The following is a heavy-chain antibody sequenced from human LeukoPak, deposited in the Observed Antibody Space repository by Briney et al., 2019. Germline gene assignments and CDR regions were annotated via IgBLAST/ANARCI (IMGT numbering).Heavy chain of an antibody. CDR1: GGTFSTYA. CDR3: ARVRDTAMVHEYFQH. J-gene: IGHJ1*01. CDR2: IIPIFGTA. V-gene: IGHV1-69*13. Sequence: ASVKVSCKASGGTFSTYAITRVRQAPGQGLEWMGGIIPIFGTATSAQKFQGRVTITADESTSTAYMELSSLRSEDTAVYYCARVRDTAMVHEYFQHWGQGTLVTVSS. D-gene: IGHD5-18*01.